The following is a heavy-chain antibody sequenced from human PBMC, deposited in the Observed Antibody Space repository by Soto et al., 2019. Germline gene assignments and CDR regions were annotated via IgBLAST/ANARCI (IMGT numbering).Heavy chain of an antibody. Sequence: PSETLSLTCTVSGGSISSSSYYWGWIRQPPGKGLEWIGSIYYSGSTYYNPSLKSRVTISVDTSKNQFSLKLSSVTAADTAVYYCARGGLSGWYEGDWFDPWGQGTLVTVSS. J-gene: IGHJ5*02. CDR2: IYYSGST. V-gene: IGHV4-39*01. CDR1: GGSISSSSYY. CDR3: ARGGLSGWYEGDWFDP. D-gene: IGHD6-19*01.